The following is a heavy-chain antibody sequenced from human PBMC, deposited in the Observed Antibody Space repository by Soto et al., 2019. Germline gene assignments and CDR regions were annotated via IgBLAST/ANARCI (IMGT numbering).Heavy chain of an antibody. Sequence: VGSLRLSCAASGFTFSSYAMTWVRQAPGKGLEWVSTISGSGGSSYYADSVKGRFTISRDNSKNTLYLQMNSLRAEDTAVYYYAKDLGFSSSWPSDYWGQGTLVTVSX. J-gene: IGHJ4*02. CDR3: AKDLGFSSSWPSDY. V-gene: IGHV3-23*01. CDR2: ISGSGGSS. D-gene: IGHD6-13*01. CDR1: GFTFSSYA.